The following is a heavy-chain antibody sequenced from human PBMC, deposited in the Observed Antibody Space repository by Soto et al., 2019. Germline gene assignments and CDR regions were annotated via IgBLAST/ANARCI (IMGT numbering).Heavy chain of an antibody. CDR2: ISGSGGST. Sequence: GGSLRLSCAASGFTFISYAMTWVRQAPGKGLEWVSFISGSGGSTSYADSVKGRFTISRDNAKNSLYLQMNSLRAEDTAVYYCARGSRGWYPHFLDYWGHGTLVTASS. CDR3: ARGSRGWYPHFLDY. D-gene: IGHD6-19*01. J-gene: IGHJ4*01. CDR1: GFTFISYA. V-gene: IGHV3-23*01.